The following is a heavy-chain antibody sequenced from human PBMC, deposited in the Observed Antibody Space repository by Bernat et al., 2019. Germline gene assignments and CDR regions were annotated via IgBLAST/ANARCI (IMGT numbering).Heavy chain of an antibody. CDR3: ARDPGPEVTNDAFDI. D-gene: IGHD2-21*02. CDR2: IWYDGSNK. J-gene: IGHJ3*02. Sequence: QVQLVESGGGVVQPGRSLRLSCAASGFTFSSYGMQWVRQAPGKGLEWVAVIWYDGSNKYYAHSVKGRFTISRDTSKNTLYLQMNSLRAEDTAVYYCARDPGPEVTNDAFDIWGQGTMVTVSS. V-gene: IGHV3-33*01. CDR1: GFTFSSYG.